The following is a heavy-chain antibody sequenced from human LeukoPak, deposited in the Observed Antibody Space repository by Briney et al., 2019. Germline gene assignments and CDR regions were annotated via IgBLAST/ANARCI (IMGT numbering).Heavy chain of an antibody. CDR2: INHSGST. D-gene: IGHD2-2*01. V-gene: IGHV4-34*01. Sequence: PSETLSLTCAVYGGSFSGYYWSWLRQPPGKGLEWIGEINHSGSTNYNPSLKSRVTISVDTSKNQFSLKLSSVTAADTAVYYCARSGCSSTSCHDYWGQGTLVTVSS. J-gene: IGHJ4*02. CDR1: GGSFSGYY. CDR3: ARSGCSSTSCHDY.